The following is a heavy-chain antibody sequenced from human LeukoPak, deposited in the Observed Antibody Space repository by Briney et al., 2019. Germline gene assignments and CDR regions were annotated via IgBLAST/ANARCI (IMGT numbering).Heavy chain of an antibody. CDR3: AADPRTNGVLFDY. D-gene: IGHD2-8*01. J-gene: IGHJ4*02. CDR1: GYTFTSYG. CDR2: ISAYNGNT. V-gene: IGHV1-18*01. Sequence: ASVKVSCKASGYTFTSYGISWVRQAPGQGLEWMGWISAYNGNTNYAQKLQGRVTMTTDTSTSTAYMELSSLRSEDTAVYYCAADPRTNGVLFDYWGQGTLVTVSS.